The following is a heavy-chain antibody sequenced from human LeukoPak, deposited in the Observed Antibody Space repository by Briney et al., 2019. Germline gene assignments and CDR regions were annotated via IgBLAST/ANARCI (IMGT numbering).Heavy chain of an antibody. Sequence: SLRLSCAASGFTFSSYGMHWVRQAPGKGLEWVAVISYDGSNKYYADSVKGRFTISRDKSKNTLYLQMNSLRAEDTAVYYCAKDSDTVTPYFDYWGQGTLVTVSS. J-gene: IGHJ4*02. CDR1: GFTFSSYG. D-gene: IGHD4-17*01. CDR3: AKDSDTVTPYFDY. CDR2: ISYDGSNK. V-gene: IGHV3-30*18.